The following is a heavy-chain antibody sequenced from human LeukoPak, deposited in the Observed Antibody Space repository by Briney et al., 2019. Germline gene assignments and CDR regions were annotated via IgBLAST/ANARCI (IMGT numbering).Heavy chain of an antibody. CDR1: GASITSGNFY. J-gene: IGHJ5*02. D-gene: IGHD3-16*01. CDR3: ARLHYVHPNWFDP. CDR2: IDYTWSA. V-gene: IGHV4-39*02. Sequence: SETLSLTCSVSGASITSGNFYWAWIRHAPGKPLEWFGEIDYTWSAHYHAALKSRVTISADTSKNHFSLRVTSVTAADSAVYFCARLHYVHPNWFDPWGQGTLVIVSS.